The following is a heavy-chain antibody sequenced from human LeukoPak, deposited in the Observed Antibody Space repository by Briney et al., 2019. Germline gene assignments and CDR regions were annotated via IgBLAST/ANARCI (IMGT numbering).Heavy chain of an antibody. J-gene: IGHJ4*02. CDR3: AKEPALITMIVVEDWDY. Sequence: PGGSLRLSCAASGFTFSSYAMSWVRQAPGKGLEWVSAISGSGGSTYYADSVKGRFTISRDNSKNTLYLQMNSLRAEDTAVYYCAKEPALITMIVVEDWDYWGQGTLVTVSS. V-gene: IGHV3-23*01. D-gene: IGHD3-22*01. CDR1: GFTFSSYA. CDR2: ISGSGGST.